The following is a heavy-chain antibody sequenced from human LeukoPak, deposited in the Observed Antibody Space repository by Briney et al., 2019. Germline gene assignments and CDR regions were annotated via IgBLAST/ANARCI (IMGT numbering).Heavy chain of an antibody. D-gene: IGHD2-15*01. CDR2: ISGSGGST. J-gene: IGHJ4*02. CDR1: GFTFSSYA. CDR3: AKDRLGYCSGGHCSTNVLFDV. V-gene: IGHV3-23*01. Sequence: PGGSLRLSCAAVGFTFSSYAMSWVRQAPGKGLEWVSGISGSGGSTYYADSVKGRFTISRDNSKNTLYLQMNSLRAEDTAVYYCAKDRLGYCSGGHCSTNVLFDVWGQGTLVTVSS.